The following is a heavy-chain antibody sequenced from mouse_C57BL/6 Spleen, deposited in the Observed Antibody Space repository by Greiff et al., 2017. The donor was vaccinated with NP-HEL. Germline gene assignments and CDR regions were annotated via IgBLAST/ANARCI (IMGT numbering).Heavy chain of an antibody. V-gene: IGHV14-3*01. J-gene: IGHJ4*01. Sequence: VHVKQSVAELVRPGASVKLSCTASGFTITNTYMHWVKQRPEQGLEWIGRIDPANGNTKYAPKFQGKATITADTSSNTAYMQLSSLTSEVTAIYYCAAAYYSNCYAMDYWGQGTSVTVSS. CDR3: AAAYYSNCYAMDY. CDR2: IDPANGNT. CDR1: GFTITNTY. D-gene: IGHD2-5*01.